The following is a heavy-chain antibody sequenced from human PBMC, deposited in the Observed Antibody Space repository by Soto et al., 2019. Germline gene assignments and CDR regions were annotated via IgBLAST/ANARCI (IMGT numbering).Heavy chain of an antibody. CDR1: GYTFINYY. V-gene: IGHV1-2*02. CDR2: ISPKSGGT. D-gene: IGHD5-12*01. CDR3: ARPTGYISGLYYFDL. J-gene: IGHJ4*02. Sequence: ASVKVSCKASGYTFINYYMHWVRQAPGQGFEWMGRISPKSGGTNYAQKVEGRVSMTWDTSLTAAYVELSSLMSEDTAVYYCARPTGYISGLYYFDLWGQGTLVTVSS.